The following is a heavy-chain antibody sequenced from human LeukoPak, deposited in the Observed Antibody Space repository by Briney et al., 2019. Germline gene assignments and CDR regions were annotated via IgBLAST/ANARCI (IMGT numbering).Heavy chain of an antibody. CDR2: IGSSGDIT. CDR1: GFPFNCYV. Sequence: GGSLTLSCAASGFPFNCYVMIWLGPAPGMGLEWVACIGSSGDITYYADSVKGRFTNTRDNAKNSLYLQMNSLRAEDTAVYYCARDLDSSTWYRGFDYWGQGTLVTVSS. J-gene: IGHJ4*02. V-gene: IGHV3-48*03. D-gene: IGHD6-13*01. CDR3: ARDLDSSTWYRGFDY.